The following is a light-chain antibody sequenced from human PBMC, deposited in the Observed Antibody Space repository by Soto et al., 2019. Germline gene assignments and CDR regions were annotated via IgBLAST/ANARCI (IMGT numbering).Light chain of an antibody. Sequence: EIVLTQSPGTLSLSPGERATLSCRAGQSVSSGYLAWYQQKPGQAPRLLIYGASTRATGIPARFSGSGSGTDFTLTISSLQSEDFAVYYCQQYGSLSWTFGQGTKVDIK. V-gene: IGKV3-20*01. CDR2: GAS. J-gene: IGKJ1*01. CDR1: QSVSSGY. CDR3: QQYGSLSWT.